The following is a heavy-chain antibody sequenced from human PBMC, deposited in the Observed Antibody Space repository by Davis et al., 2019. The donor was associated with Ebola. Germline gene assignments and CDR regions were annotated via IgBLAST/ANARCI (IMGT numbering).Heavy chain of an antibody. CDR2: ISAYNGNT. Sequence: ASVKVSCKASGYNFTSYGITWVRQAPGQGLEWMGWISAYNGNTNYAQRLQGRVPMTTDTSTSTAYMELRTLRYDDTAVYYCARGDWGYDFSSGLNPDWGTYRSLDYWGQGTLVTVSS. J-gene: IGHJ4*02. CDR3: ARGDWGYDFSSGLNPDWGTYRSLDY. CDR1: GYNFTSYG. V-gene: IGHV1-18*04. D-gene: IGHD3-16*02.